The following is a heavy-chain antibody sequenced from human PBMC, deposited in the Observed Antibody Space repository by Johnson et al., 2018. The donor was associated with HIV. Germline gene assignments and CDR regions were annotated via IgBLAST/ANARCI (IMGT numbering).Heavy chain of an antibody. D-gene: IGHD3-22*01. V-gene: IGHV3-20*04. CDR1: GFTFDNYA. J-gene: IGHJ3*02. CDR3: LRVGYYYDSSGYSAFDI. Sequence: VHLVESGGGVVRPGGSLRLSCAASGFTFDNYAMSWVRQPPGKGLEWVSGINWNGGSTDYADSVKGRSTISRDNSKNAMYLQMNSLRAEDTALYYCLRVGYYYDSSGYSAFDIWGQGTMVTVSS. CDR2: INWNGGST.